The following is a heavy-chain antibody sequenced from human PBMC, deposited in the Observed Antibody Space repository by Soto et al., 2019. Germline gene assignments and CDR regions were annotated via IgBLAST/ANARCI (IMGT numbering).Heavy chain of an antibody. D-gene: IGHD3-16*01. CDR3: ARGGDRFDGMDV. V-gene: IGHV3-13*01. CDR1: GFTFSDYY. CDR2: ISTAGDT. J-gene: IGHJ6*02. Sequence: GGSLRLSCAASGFTFSDYYMSWIRQAPGKGLEWVAAISTAGDTYYLGSVKGRFTNSREDAKNSLSLQMNSLRVGDTTVCYCARGGDRFDGMDVWGQGTTVTVSS.